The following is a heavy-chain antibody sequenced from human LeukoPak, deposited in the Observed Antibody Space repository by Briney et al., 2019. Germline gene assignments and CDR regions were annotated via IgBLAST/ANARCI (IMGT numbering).Heavy chain of an antibody. CDR3: ARVVGPTMSVSRFDP. CDR1: GFTFTNDF. J-gene: IGHJ5*02. CDR2: MKVDGSDI. Sequence: GGSLRLSCAASGFTFTNDFMTWVRQAPGKGLEWVANMKVDGSDIHYVDSVKGRFTISSDNAKNSLYLQLNSLRAEDTAVYYCARVVGPTMSVSRFDPWGQGTLVTVSS. D-gene: IGHD1-26*01. V-gene: IGHV3-7*04.